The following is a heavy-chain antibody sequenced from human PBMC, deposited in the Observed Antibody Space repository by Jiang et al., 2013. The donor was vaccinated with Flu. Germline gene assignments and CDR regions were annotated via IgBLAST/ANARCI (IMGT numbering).Heavy chain of an antibody. CDR1: GASISSGSYY. V-gene: IGHV4-61*02. CDR2: TYSSGST. D-gene: IGHD1-26*01. Sequence: SQTLSLTCTVSGASISSGSYYWSWIRQPAGKGLEWIGRTYSSGSTNYNPSLKSRVAISLDTSKNQFSLKLYSVTAADTARYYCAREFSAENNWLDPWGQGTQVTVSS. CDR3: AREFSAENNWLDP. J-gene: IGHJ5*02.